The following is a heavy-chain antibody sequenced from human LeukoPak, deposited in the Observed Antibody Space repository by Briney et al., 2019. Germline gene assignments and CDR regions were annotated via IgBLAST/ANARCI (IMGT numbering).Heavy chain of an antibody. Sequence: GASVKVSCKASGYTFTSYGISWVRQAPGQGLEWMGWISAYNGNTNYAQKFQGRVTMTEDTSTDTAYMELSSLRSEDTAVYYCATSILGGSYYFDYWGQGTLVTVSS. CDR3: ATSILGGSYYFDY. CDR1: GYTFTSYG. V-gene: IGHV1-18*01. D-gene: IGHD1-26*01. J-gene: IGHJ4*02. CDR2: ISAYNGNT.